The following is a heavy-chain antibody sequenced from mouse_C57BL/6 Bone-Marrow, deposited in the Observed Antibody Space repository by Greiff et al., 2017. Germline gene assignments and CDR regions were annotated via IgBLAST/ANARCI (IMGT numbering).Heavy chain of an antibody. Sequence: QVQLQQPGAELVKPGASVKLSCKASGYTFTSYWMHWVKQRPGQGLEWIGMIHPNSGSTNYNEKFKSKATLTVDKSSSTAYMQLSSLTSEDSAVYYCARVPIYYGNYEGWFAYWGQGTLVTVSA. CDR3: ARVPIYYGNYEGWFAY. CDR2: IHPNSGST. J-gene: IGHJ3*01. CDR1: GYTFTSYW. V-gene: IGHV1-64*01. D-gene: IGHD2-1*01.